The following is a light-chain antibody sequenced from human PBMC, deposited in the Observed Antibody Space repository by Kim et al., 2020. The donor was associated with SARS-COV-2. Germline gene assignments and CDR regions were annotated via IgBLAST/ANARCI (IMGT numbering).Light chain of an antibody. CDR1: QDISNY. CDR2: AAS. Sequence: GSVGDRVTITCRASQDISNYLACFQLKPGKAPKLLIYAASALQPGVPSRFSGSGSGTDFTLTVTSLQPEDVATYYCQKCDSAPWTFGQGTKVDIK. J-gene: IGKJ1*01. CDR3: QKCDSAPWT. V-gene: IGKV1-27*01.